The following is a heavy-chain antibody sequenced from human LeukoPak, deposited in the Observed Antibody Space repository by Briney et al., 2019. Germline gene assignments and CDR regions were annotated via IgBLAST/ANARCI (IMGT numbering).Heavy chain of an antibody. Sequence: GGSLRLSCAASGFTFSSYAMHWVRQAPGKGPEWVAVISYDGSNKYYADSVKGRFTISRDNSKNTLYLQMNSLRAEDTAVYYCASATGGSGSYPDRLYYYYGMDVWGKGTTVTVSS. CDR3: ASATGGSGSYPDRLYYYYGMDV. D-gene: IGHD3-10*01. V-gene: IGHV3-30*04. CDR1: GFTFSSYA. CDR2: ISYDGSNK. J-gene: IGHJ6*04.